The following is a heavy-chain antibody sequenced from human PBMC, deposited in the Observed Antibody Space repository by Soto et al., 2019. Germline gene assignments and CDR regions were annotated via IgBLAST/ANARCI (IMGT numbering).Heavy chain of an antibody. V-gene: IGHV4-39*01. CDR3: ARLFPHSGSYLDY. J-gene: IGHJ4*02. CDR2: IYYSGST. CDR1: GGSISSSSYY. Sequence: ASATLSLTCTVSGGSISSSSYYWGWIRQPPGKGLEWIGSIYYSGSTYYNPSLKSRVTISVDTSKNQFSLKLSSVTAADTVVYYCARLFPHSGSYLDYWGQGTLVTVSS. D-gene: IGHD1-26*01.